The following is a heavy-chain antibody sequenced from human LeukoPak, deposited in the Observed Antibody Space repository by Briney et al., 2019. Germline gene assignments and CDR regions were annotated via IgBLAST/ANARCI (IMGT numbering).Heavy chain of an antibody. Sequence: ASVKVSCKASGYTFTSYGINWVRQAPGQGLEWMGIINPSGGSTSYAQKFQGRVTMTRDTSTSTVYMELSSLRSEDTAVYYCARDARVYYYDSSGYYYPYWGQGTLVTVSS. CDR1: GYTFTSYG. CDR3: ARDARVYYYDSSGYYYPY. J-gene: IGHJ4*02. CDR2: INPSGGST. D-gene: IGHD3-22*01. V-gene: IGHV1-46*03.